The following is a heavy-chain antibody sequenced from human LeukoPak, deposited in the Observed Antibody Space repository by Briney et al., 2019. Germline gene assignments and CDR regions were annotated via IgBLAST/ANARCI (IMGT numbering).Heavy chain of an antibody. V-gene: IGHV4-34*01. J-gene: IGHJ4*02. CDR1: GGSFSGYY. Sequence: PSETLSLTCAVYGGSFSGYYWSWIRQPPGKGLEWIGEINHSGSTNYNPSLKSRVTISVDTSKNQFSLKLSPVTAADTAVYYCARFFYGSGSLDYWGQGTLVTVSS. D-gene: IGHD3-10*01. CDR3: ARFFYGSGSLDY. CDR2: INHSGST.